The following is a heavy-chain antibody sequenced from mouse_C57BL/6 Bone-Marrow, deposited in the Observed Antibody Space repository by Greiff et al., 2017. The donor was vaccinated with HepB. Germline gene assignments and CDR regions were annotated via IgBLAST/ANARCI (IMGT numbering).Heavy chain of an antibody. CDR2: IRNKANNHAT. CDR3: TRPPPYYYGSYWYFDV. CDR1: GFTFSDAW. Sequence: EVMLVESGGGLVQPGGSMKLSCAASGFTFSDAWMDWVRQSPEKGLEWVAEIRNKANNHATYYAESVKGRFTISRDDSKSSVYLQMNSLRAEDTGIYYCTRPPPYYYGSYWYFDVWGTGTTVTVSS. D-gene: IGHD1-1*01. V-gene: IGHV6-6*01. J-gene: IGHJ1*03.